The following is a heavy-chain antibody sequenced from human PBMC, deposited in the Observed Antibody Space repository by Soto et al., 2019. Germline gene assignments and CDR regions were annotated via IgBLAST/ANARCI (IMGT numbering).Heavy chain of an antibody. CDR3: SRVTTIFGEDGMDV. CDR2: INHSGST. V-gene: IGHV4-34*01. CDR1: GGSFSGYY. J-gene: IGHJ6*02. Sequence: PSETLSLTCAVYGGSFSGYYWRSIRQPPGKGLEWIGEINHSGSTKYNPSLKSRVTISVDKSKNQFSLKLSSVTAADTAVYYCSRVTTIFGEDGMDVWGQGTTVTVSS. D-gene: IGHD3-3*01.